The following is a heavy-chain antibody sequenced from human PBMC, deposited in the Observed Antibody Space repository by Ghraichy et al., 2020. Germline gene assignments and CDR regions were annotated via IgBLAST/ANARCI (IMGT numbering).Heavy chain of an antibody. CDR2: ISVSGATT. CDR3: AKDRYDSPRYGMDV. J-gene: IGHJ6*02. Sequence: GGSLRLSCAASGFTFSNYAMSWVRQAPGKGLEWVSAISVSGATTYFADSVKGRFTISRDNSKNTLYLQMNSLRAEDTAVYYCAKDRYDSPRYGMDVWGQGTTVTGS. CDR1: GFTFSNYA. V-gene: IGHV3-23*01. D-gene: IGHD3-22*01.